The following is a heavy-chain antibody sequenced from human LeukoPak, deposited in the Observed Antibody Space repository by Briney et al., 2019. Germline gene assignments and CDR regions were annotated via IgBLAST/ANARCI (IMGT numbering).Heavy chain of an antibody. D-gene: IGHD3-22*01. V-gene: IGHV3-20*04. J-gene: IGHJ4*02. Sequence: GGSLRLSCAASGFTFDDYGMSWVRQAPGKGLEWVSGINWNGGSTGYADSVKGRFTISRDNSKNTLYLQMNSLRAEDTAVYYCARRAGDYSHPYDYWGQGTLVTVSS. CDR3: ARRAGDYSHPYDY. CDR1: GFTFDDYG. CDR2: INWNGGST.